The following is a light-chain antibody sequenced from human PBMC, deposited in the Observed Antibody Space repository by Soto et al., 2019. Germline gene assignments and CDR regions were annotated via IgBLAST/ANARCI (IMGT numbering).Light chain of an antibody. CDR3: SSYAGRNNLV. CDR2: EVN. CDR1: SSDVGGYNY. V-gene: IGLV2-8*01. Sequence: HSVLTQPAPVSGSPGQSITISCTGTSSDVGGYNYVSWYQQHPGNAPRLMIYEVNNRPSGVPNRFSGSKSGNTASLTVSGLQAEDEADYYCSSYAGRNNLVFGTGTKVTVL. J-gene: IGLJ1*01.